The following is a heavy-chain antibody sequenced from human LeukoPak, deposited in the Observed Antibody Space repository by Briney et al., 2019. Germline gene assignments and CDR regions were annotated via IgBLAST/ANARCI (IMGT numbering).Heavy chain of an antibody. CDR2: IYHSGST. J-gene: IGHJ4*02. V-gene: IGHV4-4*02. D-gene: IGHD3-16*01. CDR3: TRGAGWLIDY. Sequence: SGTLSLTCAVSGGSISSSNWWSWVRQPPGKGLEWIGEIYHSGSTNYNPSLKSRVTISADTSKNHFSLKLNSVTTADTAVYYCTRGAGWLIDYWGQGILVTVSS. CDR1: GGSISSSNW.